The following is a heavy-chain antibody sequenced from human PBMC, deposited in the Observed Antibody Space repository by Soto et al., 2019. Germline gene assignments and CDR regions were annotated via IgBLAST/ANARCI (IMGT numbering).Heavy chain of an antibody. J-gene: IGHJ4*02. CDR3: ARALYYYDNSGLAY. V-gene: IGHV1-18*01. CDR2: INIYSGDA. CDR1: GYTFTSYG. D-gene: IGHD3-22*01. Sequence: QVRLEQSGPEVKKTGASVKVSCKASGYTFTSYGISWVRQAPGQGLEWMGWINIYSGDANYEQRFQDRVTMTRDTSTNTVYMEMRSLRSDDTAVYYCARALYYYDNSGLAYWGQGTLVTVSS.